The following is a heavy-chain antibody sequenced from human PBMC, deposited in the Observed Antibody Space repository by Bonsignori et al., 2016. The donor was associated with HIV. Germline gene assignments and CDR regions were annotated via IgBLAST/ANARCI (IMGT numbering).Heavy chain of an antibody. J-gene: IGHJ4*02. V-gene: IGHV3-15*01. CDR2: IKSKTDGGTT. Sequence: WIRQPPGKGLEWVGRIKSKTDGGTTDYAAPVKGRFTISRDDSKNTLYLQMNSLKTEDTAVYYCTREWFGEELPTDYWGQGTLVTVSS. CDR3: TREWFGEELPTDY. D-gene: IGHD3-10*01.